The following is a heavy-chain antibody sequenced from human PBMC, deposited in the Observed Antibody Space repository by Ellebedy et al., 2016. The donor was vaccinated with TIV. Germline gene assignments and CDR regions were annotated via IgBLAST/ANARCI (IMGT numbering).Heavy chain of an antibody. V-gene: IGHV3-33*08. CDR2: IWYDGSNK. CDR3: ARDSRDCSGGSCYSSYWFDP. CDR1: GFTFSSYG. D-gene: IGHD2-15*01. Sequence: PGGSLRLSCAASGFTFSSYGMHWVRQAPGKGLEWVAVIWYDGSNKYYADSVKGRFTISRDNSKNTLYLQMNSLRAEDTAVYYCARDSRDCSGGSCYSSYWFDPWGQGTLVTVSS. J-gene: IGHJ5*02.